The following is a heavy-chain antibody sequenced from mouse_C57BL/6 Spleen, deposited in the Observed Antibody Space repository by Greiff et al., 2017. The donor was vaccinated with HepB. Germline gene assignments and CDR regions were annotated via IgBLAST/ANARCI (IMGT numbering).Heavy chain of an antibody. CDR1: GYTFTSYW. Sequence: QVQLQQPGTELVKPGASVKLSCKASGYTFTSYWMHWVKQRPGQGLEWIGNINPSNGGTNYNEKFKSKATLTVDKSSSPAYMQLSSLTSDDSAVYYCARAYGYYAWFAYWGQGTLVTVSA. J-gene: IGHJ3*01. D-gene: IGHD2-3*01. CDR2: INPSNGGT. V-gene: IGHV1-53*01. CDR3: ARAYGYYAWFAY.